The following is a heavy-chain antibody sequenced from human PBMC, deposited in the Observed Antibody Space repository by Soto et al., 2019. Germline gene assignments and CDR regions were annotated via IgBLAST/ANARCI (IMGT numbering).Heavy chain of an antibody. CDR2: ISYDGSNK. J-gene: IGHJ6*02. CDR3: AKVREGYHYGMDV. Sequence: HPGGALLVSCASSVFTFSIYGMHWVRQAPGKGLEWVAVISYDGSNKYYADSVKGRFTISRDNSKNTLYLQMNSLRAEDTAVYYCAKVREGYHYGMDVWGQGTTVTVSS. CDR1: VFTFSIYG. V-gene: IGHV3-30*18. D-gene: IGHD1-26*01.